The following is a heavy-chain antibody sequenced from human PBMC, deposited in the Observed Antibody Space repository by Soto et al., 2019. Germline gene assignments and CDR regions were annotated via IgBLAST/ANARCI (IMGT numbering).Heavy chain of an antibody. CDR1: GFTFSSYA. CDR2: ISGSGGST. J-gene: IGHJ4*02. V-gene: IGHV3-23*01. Sequence: GGSLRLSCAASGFTFSSYAMSWVRQVPGKGLEWVSAISGSGGSTYYADSVKGRFTISRDNSKNTLYLQMNSLRAEDTAVYYCAKTTEAHYYDSSGYVDYWGQGTLVTVSS. D-gene: IGHD3-22*01. CDR3: AKTTEAHYYDSSGYVDY.